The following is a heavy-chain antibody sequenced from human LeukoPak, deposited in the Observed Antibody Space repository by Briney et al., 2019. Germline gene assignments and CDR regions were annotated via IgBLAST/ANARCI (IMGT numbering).Heavy chain of an antibody. CDR1: GFTFSSYW. D-gene: IGHD1-7*01. J-gene: IGHJ4*02. CDR3: AVGTKPLSYQFFDY. V-gene: IGHV3-74*01. CDR2: INSDGSST. Sequence: GGSLGLSCAASGFTFSSYWMHWVRQAPGKGLVWVSRINSDGSSTSYADSVKGRFTLSRDNAKNTLYLQMNSLRAEDTAVYYCAVGTKPLSYQFFDYWGQGALVTVSS.